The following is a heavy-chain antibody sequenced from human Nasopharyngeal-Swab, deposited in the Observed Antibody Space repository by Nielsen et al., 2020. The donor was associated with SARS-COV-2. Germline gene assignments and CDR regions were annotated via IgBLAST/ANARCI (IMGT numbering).Heavy chain of an antibody. V-gene: IGHV3-11*06. Sequence: GGSLRLSCAASGFTFSDYYMSWIRQAPGKGLEWVSYISSSSSYTNYADSVKGRFTISRDNAKNSLYLQMNSLRAEDTAVYYCTTDSVGWLVTYWGQGTLVTVSS. CDR2: ISSSSSYT. J-gene: IGHJ4*02. D-gene: IGHD6-19*01. CDR1: GFTFSDYY. CDR3: TTDSVGWLVTY.